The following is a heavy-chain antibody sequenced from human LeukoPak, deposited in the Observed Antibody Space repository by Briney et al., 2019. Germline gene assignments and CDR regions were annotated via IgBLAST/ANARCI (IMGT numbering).Heavy chain of an antibody. CDR2: INPNSGGT. CDR3: ARGIRITMVRGVDYGMDV. Sequence: ASVKVSCKASGYTFTGYYMHWVRQAPGQGLEWMGWINPNSGGTNYAQKFQGRVTMTRDTSISTAYTELSRLRSDDTAVYYCARGIRITMVRGVDYGMDVWGQGTTVTVSS. V-gene: IGHV1-2*02. J-gene: IGHJ6*02. CDR1: GYTFTGYY. D-gene: IGHD3-10*01.